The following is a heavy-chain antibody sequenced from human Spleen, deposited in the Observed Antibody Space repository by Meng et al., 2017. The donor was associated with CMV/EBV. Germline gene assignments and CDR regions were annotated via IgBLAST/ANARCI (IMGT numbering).Heavy chain of an antibody. Sequence: GESLKISCSASGLIFSKYSMHWVRQAPGKGPEWVAIISYHGNNVHYADSVKGRFSISRDNSKNTLYLQMNSLRAEDTAVYYCAKASSITATKSYYGMDVWGQGTTVTVSS. V-gene: IGHV3-30-3*01. CDR2: ISYHGNNV. J-gene: IGHJ6*02. D-gene: IGHD1-7*01. CDR1: GLIFSKYS. CDR3: AKASSITATKSYYGMDV.